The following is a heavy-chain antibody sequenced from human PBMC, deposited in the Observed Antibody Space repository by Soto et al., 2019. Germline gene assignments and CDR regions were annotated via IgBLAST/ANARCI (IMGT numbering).Heavy chain of an antibody. CDR1: GFTFDDYA. V-gene: IGHV3-9*01. CDR2: ITWNSVYT. CDR3: AKALYGSSASPIDF. Sequence: EVQLVESGGGLVQPGRSLRLSCAASGFTFDDYAMHWVRQAPGKGLEWVSYITWNSVYTGYADSVKGRFTISRDNANNSLYLQMNSLKPEDTAFYYCAKALYGSSASPIDFWGQGTLVTVPS. J-gene: IGHJ4*02. D-gene: IGHD6-13*01.